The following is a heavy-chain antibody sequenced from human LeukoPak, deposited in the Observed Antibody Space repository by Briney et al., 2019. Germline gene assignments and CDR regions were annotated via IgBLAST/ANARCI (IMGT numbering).Heavy chain of an antibody. Sequence: SETLSLTCAVYGGSFSGYYWSWIRQPPGKGLEWIGEINHSGSTNYNPSLKSRVTISVDTPKNQFSLKLSSVTAADTAVYYCARLAVAGSRYVRKWGQGTLVTVSS. J-gene: IGHJ1*01. D-gene: IGHD6-19*01. CDR2: INHSGST. V-gene: IGHV4-34*01. CDR1: GGSFSGYY. CDR3: ARLAVAGSRYVRK.